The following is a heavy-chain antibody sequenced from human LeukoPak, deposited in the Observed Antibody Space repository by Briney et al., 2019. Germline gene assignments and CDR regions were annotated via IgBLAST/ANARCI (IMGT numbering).Heavy chain of an antibody. CDR1: GFTFSSYW. Sequence: GGSLRLSCAASGFTFSSYWMNWARQAPGKGLEWVASINHNGNVNYYVDSGKGRFTISRDNAKNSLYLQMSNLRAEDTAVYFCARGGGLDVWGQGATVTVSS. V-gene: IGHV3-7*03. CDR3: ARGGGLDV. D-gene: IGHD3-16*01. CDR2: INHNGNVN. J-gene: IGHJ6*02.